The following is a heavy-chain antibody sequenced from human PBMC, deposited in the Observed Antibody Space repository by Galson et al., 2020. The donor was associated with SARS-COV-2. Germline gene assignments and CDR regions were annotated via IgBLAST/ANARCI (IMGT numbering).Heavy chain of an antibody. V-gene: IGHV4-31*03. CDR1: GGSITSDDSY. CDR3: ASGLGVDY. Sequence: SETLSLTCTVSGGSITSDDSYWSWLRQHPRTGLEWIGYIFYSGFTYYNPSLRSRVTMSLDTSKNQFSLKLNSVTAADTAVYYCASGLGVDYWGQGTLVTVSS. J-gene: IGHJ4*02. D-gene: IGHD1-26*01. CDR2: IFYSGFT.